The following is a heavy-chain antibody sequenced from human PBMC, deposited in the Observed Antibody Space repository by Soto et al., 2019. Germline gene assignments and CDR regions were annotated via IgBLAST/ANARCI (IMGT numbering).Heavy chain of an antibody. V-gene: IGHV5-10-1*01. J-gene: IGHJ6*04. CDR3: ARHMFYDFLTGQYSYYGMDA. D-gene: IGHD3-9*01. Sequence: GESLKISCKGSGYSFTSYWISWVRQMPGKGLEWMGRIDPSDSYTNYSPSFQGHVTISADKSISTAYLQWSSLKASDTAMYYFARHMFYDFLTGQYSYYGMDAGGKGTTVTV. CDR1: GYSFTSYW. CDR2: IDPSDSYT.